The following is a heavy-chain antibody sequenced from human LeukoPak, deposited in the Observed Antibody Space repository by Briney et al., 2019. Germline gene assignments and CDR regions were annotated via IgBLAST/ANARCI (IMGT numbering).Heavy chain of an antibody. CDR3: ARLPDISGWPFDY. D-gene: IGHD6-19*01. J-gene: IGHJ4*02. V-gene: IGHV4-59*01. CDR1: EDSINRDV. CDR2: IRYSGRT. Sequence: SETLSLTCTASEDSINRDVWTWIRQPPGKGLEWIGYIRYSGRTEYNPSLKSRVTISIDRSKNQFSLKLMSVTAADTAIYYCARLPDISGWPFDYWGQGMLVTVSS.